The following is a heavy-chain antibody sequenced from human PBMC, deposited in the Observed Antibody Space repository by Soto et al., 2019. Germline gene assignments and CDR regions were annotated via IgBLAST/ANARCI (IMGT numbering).Heavy chain of an antibody. Sequence: SETLSLTCTVSGGSISSYYWSWIRQPPGKGLEWIGYIYYSGSTNYNPSLKSRVTISVDTSKNQFSLKLSSVTAADTAVYYCARHDTGGLWSGYLYPYYYYYYYMDVWAKGTTVTVYS. V-gene: IGHV4-59*08. CDR1: GGSISSYY. CDR3: ARHDTGGLWSGYLYPYYYYYYYMDV. CDR2: IYYSGST. J-gene: IGHJ6*03. D-gene: IGHD3-3*01.